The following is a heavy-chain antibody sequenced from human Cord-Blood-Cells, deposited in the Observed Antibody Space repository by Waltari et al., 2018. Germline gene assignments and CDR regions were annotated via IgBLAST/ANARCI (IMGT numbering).Heavy chain of an antibody. CDR3: ARGRYYYGSGSYRAFDI. CDR2: INHSGST. CDR1: GGSFSGYY. V-gene: IGHV4-34*01. Sequence: QVQLQQWGAGLLKPSETLSLTCAVYGGSFSGYYWSWIRQPPGKGVEWIGEINHSGSTNYNPSLKSRVTISVDTSKNQFSLKLSSVTAADTAVYYCARGRYYYGSGSYRAFDIWGQGTMVTDSS. D-gene: IGHD3-10*01. J-gene: IGHJ3*02.